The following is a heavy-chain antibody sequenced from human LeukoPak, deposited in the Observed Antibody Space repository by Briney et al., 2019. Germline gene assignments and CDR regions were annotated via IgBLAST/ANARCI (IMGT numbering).Heavy chain of an antibody. Sequence: PGGSLRLSCAASGFTFSSYAMSWVRQAPGKGLEWVSGISNSGGSTYYADSVKGRFTISRDNSKNTLYLQMNSLRAEDTAVYYCAKRGSDMLTHIDYWGQGTLVTVSS. J-gene: IGHJ4*02. CDR3: AKRGSDMLTHIDY. CDR1: GFTFSSYA. CDR2: ISNSGGST. D-gene: IGHD3-9*01. V-gene: IGHV3-23*01.